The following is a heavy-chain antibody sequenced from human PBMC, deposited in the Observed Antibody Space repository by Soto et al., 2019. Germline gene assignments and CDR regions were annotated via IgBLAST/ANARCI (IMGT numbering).Heavy chain of an antibody. Sequence: SETLSLTSTVSGGSISSSSYYWGWLRQPPGKGLEWIGYIYYSGSTYYNPSLKSRVTISVDTSKNQFSLKLSSVTAADTAVYYCARRRRELLKSFGYWGQGTLVTVSS. J-gene: IGHJ4*02. D-gene: IGHD1-26*01. V-gene: IGHV4-39*01. CDR3: ARRRRELLKSFGY. CDR2: IYYSGST. CDR1: GGSISSSSYY.